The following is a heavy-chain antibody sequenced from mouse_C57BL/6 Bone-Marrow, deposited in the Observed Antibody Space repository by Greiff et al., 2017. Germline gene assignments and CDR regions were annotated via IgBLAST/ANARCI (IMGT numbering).Heavy chain of an antibody. CDR1: GYTFTSYG. V-gene: IGHV1-81*01. Sequence: QVQLQQSGAELARPGASVKLSCKASGYTFTSYGISWVKQRTGQGLEWIGEINPRSGNTYYKEKFKGKATLTADKSSSTAYMELRSLTSEDSAVYFCARLWYCGSGRSWGDYWGQGTTLTVSS. D-gene: IGHD1-1*01. CDR2: INPRSGNT. J-gene: IGHJ2*01. CDR3: ARLWYCGSGRSWGDY.